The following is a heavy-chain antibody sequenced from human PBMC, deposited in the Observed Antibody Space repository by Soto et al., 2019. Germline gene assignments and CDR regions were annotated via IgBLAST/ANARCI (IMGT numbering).Heavy chain of an antibody. J-gene: IGHJ3*02. CDR2: IIPIFGTA. CDR3: ATVDTAMVYKSDAFDI. Sequence: GASVKVSCKASGGTFSSYAISWVRQAPGQGLEWMGGIIPIFGTANYAQKFQGRVTITADKSTSTAYMELSSLRSEDTAVYYCATVDTAMVYKSDAFDIWGQGTMVTVSS. D-gene: IGHD5-18*01. V-gene: IGHV1-69*06. CDR1: GGTFSSYA.